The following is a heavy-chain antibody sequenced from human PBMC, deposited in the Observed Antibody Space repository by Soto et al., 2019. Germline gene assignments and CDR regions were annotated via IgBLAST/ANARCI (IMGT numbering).Heavy chain of an antibody. V-gene: IGHV4-59*02. Sequence: SETLSLTCTVSGGSVSSYYWSWIRQPPGKGLQWIGYIYYMGSTNYDPSLKSRVTISVDKSKNQFSLKLSSVTAADTAVYYCARSVRSVTMVRGVITHRFDPWGQGTLVTVSS. CDR3: ARSVRSVTMVRGVITHRFDP. CDR1: GGSVSSYY. CDR2: IYYMGST. D-gene: IGHD3-10*01. J-gene: IGHJ5*02.